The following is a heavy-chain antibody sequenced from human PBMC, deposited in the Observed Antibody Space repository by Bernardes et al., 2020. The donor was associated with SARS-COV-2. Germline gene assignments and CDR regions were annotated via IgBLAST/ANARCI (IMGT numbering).Heavy chain of an antibody. CDR3: TRARASLGYAMDV. V-gene: IGHV3-13*01. CDR1: GFTFSGYD. CDR2: IDTAGAT. J-gene: IGHJ6*02. Sequence: GSLRLSCAASGFTFSGYDMHWVRQVIGRGLEWVSGIDTAGATNYIDSVKGRFTISRENAKNSLSLEMHSLKAGDSGVYYCTRARASLGYAMDVWGQGTTVTVPS.